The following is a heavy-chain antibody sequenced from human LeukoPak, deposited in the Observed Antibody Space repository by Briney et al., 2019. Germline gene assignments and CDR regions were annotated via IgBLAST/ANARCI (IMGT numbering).Heavy chain of an antibody. CDR1: GFTFGDYA. CDR3: TRELGYCTNGVCYRAYYFDY. D-gene: IGHD2-8*01. V-gene: IGHV3-49*04. Sequence: GGSLRLSCTASGFTFGDYAMSSVRQAPGKGLEWVSFIRSKAYGGTTEYAASVKGRFTISRDDSKSIAFLQMNSLKTEDTAVYYCTRELGYCTNGVCYRAYYFDYWGQGTLVTVSS. CDR2: IRSKAYGGTT. J-gene: IGHJ4*02.